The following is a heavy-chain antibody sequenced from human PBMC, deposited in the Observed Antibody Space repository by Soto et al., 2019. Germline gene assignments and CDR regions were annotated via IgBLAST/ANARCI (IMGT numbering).Heavy chain of an antibody. D-gene: IGHD2-8*02. V-gene: IGHV4-59*12. CDR3: ARDKITGLFDY. CDR1: GGSISSYY. Sequence: SETLSLTCTVSGGSISSYYWSWIRQPPGKGLEWIGYIYYSGSTNYNPSLKSRVTISVDTSKNQFSLKLSSVTAADTAVYYCARDKITGLFDYWGQGTLVPSPQ. J-gene: IGHJ4*02. CDR2: IYYSGST.